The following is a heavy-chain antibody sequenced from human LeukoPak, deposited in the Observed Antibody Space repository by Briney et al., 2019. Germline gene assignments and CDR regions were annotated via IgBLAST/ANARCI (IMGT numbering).Heavy chain of an antibody. Sequence: PSETLSLTCAVYGGSFSGYYWSWIRQPPGKGLEWIGEINHSGSTNYNPSLKSRVTISVDTSKNQFSLKLSSVTAADTAVYYCARGRKHYDFWSGPGFDPWGQGTLVTVSS. D-gene: IGHD3-3*01. CDR2: INHSGST. CDR3: ARGRKHYDFWSGPGFDP. J-gene: IGHJ5*02. CDR1: GGSFSGYY. V-gene: IGHV4-34*01.